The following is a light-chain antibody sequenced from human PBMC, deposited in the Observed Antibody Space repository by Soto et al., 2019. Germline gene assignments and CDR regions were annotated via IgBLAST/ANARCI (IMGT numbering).Light chain of an antibody. V-gene: IGLV2-8*01. CDR2: EVT. Sequence: QSALTQAPSASGSPGQSVAISCTGTSSDVCGNNYVSWYQQHPGNAPKLMVYEVTKRPSGVPDVFSGSKSGNTASLTVSGLQAEDERDYYCRSYAGSNNVIFGGGTKHTVL. J-gene: IGLJ2*01. CDR1: SSDVCGNNY. CDR3: RSYAGSNNVI.